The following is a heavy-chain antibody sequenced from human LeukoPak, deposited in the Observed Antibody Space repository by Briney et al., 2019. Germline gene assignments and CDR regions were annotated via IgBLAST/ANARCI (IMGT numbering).Heavy chain of an antibody. CDR3: AREYSSSWSAFDY. CDR1: GGPISSYY. V-gene: IGHV4-59*01. CDR2: IYYSGST. D-gene: IGHD6-13*01. J-gene: IGHJ4*02. Sequence: PSETLSLTCTVSGGPISSYYWSWIRQPPGKGLEWIGYIYYSGSTNYNPSLKSRVTISVDTSKNQFSLKLSSVTAADTAVYYCAREYSSSWSAFDYWGQGTLVTVSS.